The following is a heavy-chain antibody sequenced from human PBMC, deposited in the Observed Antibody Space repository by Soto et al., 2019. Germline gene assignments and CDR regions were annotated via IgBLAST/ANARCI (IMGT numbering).Heavy chain of an antibody. Sequence: EMQLVESGGALVKPGGSLRLSCAGSGFSLNSAWMNWVRQAPGKGLEWVGRFKSKSGGGTKDYAAPVNGRFTISRDESKSTLYLQMDSLKSEDTAVYYCTATMQNDFWSGYEFYNMDVWGKGTTVTVSS. CDR1: GFSLNSAW. CDR3: TATMQNDFWSGYEFYNMDV. V-gene: IGHV3-15*02. D-gene: IGHD3-3*01. CDR2: FKSKSGGGTK. J-gene: IGHJ6*03.